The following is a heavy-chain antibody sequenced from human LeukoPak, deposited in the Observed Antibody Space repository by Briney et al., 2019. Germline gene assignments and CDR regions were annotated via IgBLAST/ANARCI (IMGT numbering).Heavy chain of an antibody. J-gene: IGHJ4*02. D-gene: IGHD4-23*01. V-gene: IGHV3-21*01. CDR3: ARDYGGSSPFDY. Sequence: GGSLRLSCAVSGFAFSNYNMNWVRQAPGKGLEWVASISSSSGHIHYADSVKGRFTISRDNAKNSLYLQMNSLRAEDTAVYYCARDYGGSSPFDYWGQGTLVTVSS. CDR1: GFAFSNYN. CDR2: ISSSSGHI.